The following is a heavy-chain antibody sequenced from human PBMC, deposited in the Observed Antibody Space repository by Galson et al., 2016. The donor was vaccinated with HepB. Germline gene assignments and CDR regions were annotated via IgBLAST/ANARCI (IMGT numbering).Heavy chain of an antibody. D-gene: IGHD2-21*02. J-gene: IGHJ4*02. V-gene: IGHV3-11*06. Sequence: SLRLSCAASGFTFSDYYMHWIRQAPGKGLEWISYISSGSSYTSYADSVKGRFTISRDNSNNTLCLQMDSLSAEDTAVYYCARDHSSCAGDCYNFAYWGQGTLVTVSS. CDR3: ARDHSSCAGDCYNFAY. CDR1: GFTFSDYY. CDR2: ISSGSSYT.